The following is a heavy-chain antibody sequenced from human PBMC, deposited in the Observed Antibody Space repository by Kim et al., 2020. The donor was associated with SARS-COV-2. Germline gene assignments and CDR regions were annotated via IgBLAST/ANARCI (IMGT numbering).Heavy chain of an antibody. V-gene: IGHV3-15*01. CDR3: TTDCRGSGRGWYLGCVY. D-gene: IGHD6-19*01. Sequence: PEQGRFTISRDDSKNILYLQMNSLKIEDTAVYYCTTDCRGSGRGWYLGCVYWGQGTLVTVSS. J-gene: IGHJ4*02.